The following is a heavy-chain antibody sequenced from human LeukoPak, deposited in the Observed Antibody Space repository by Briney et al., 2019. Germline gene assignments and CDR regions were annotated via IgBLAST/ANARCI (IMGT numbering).Heavy chain of an antibody. D-gene: IGHD6-19*01. Sequence: ASVKVSCKASGYTFTSYDINWVRQATGQGLEWMGWMNPNSGNTGYAQKFQGRVTMTRNTSISTAYMELSSLRSEDTAVYYCARGYPHKAVAGSSLDYWGQGTLVTVSS. V-gene: IGHV1-8*01. J-gene: IGHJ4*02. CDR2: MNPNSGNT. CDR3: ARGYPHKAVAGSSLDY. CDR1: GYTFTSYD.